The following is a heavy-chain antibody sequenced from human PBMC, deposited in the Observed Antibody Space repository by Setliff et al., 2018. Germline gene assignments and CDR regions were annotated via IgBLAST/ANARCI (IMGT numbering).Heavy chain of an antibody. Sequence: PSETLSLTCAVSGFSISSGYYWGWIRQPPGKGLEWIVNIHHSGKAYYNPSLKSRVTMSVDTSKNHVSLKLSSVTAADTAVYYCARGGEMYYSASWGQGTLVTVSS. CDR1: GFSISSGYY. J-gene: IGHJ4*02. D-gene: IGHD2-21*01. V-gene: IGHV4-38-2*01. CDR3: ARGGEMYYSAS. CDR2: IHHSGKA.